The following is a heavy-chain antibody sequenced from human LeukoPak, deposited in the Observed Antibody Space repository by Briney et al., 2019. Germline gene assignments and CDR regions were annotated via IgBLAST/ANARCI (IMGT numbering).Heavy chain of an antibody. Sequence: GGSLRLSCAASGFTFSSYGMHWVRQAPGKGLEWVAVISYDGSNKYYADSAKGRFTISRDNSKNTLYLQMNSLRAEDTAVYYCANGAAADLGFDPWGQGTLVTVSS. CDR2: ISYDGSNK. J-gene: IGHJ5*02. D-gene: IGHD6-13*01. V-gene: IGHV3-30*18. CDR3: ANGAAADLGFDP. CDR1: GFTFSSYG.